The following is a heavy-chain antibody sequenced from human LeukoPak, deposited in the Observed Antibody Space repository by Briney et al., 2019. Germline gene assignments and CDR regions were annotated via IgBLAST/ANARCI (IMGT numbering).Heavy chain of an antibody. Sequence: PSETLSLTCTVSGGSISSYYWSWIRQPPGKGLEWIGYIYYSGSTNYNPSLKSRVTISVDTSKNQFSLKLSSVTAADTAVYYCARVRSIVVVPAAISWFDPWGQGTLVTVSS. CDR3: ARVRSIVVVPAAISWFDP. CDR1: GGSISSYY. CDR2: IYYSGST. J-gene: IGHJ5*02. D-gene: IGHD2-2*01. V-gene: IGHV4-59*01.